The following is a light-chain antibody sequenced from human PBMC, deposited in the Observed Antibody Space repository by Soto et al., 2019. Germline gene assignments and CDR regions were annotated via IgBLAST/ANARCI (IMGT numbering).Light chain of an antibody. CDR1: QSVSSY. CDR3: QQRSNWPPGGWT. Sequence: EIVLTQSPATLSLSPGERATLSCRASQSVSSYLAWYQQKPGQAPRLLIYDASNRATGIPARFSGSGSGTDFTLTISSLEPEDFAVYYCQQRSNWPPGGWTFGQGTQVEIK. CDR2: DAS. J-gene: IGKJ1*01. V-gene: IGKV3-11*01.